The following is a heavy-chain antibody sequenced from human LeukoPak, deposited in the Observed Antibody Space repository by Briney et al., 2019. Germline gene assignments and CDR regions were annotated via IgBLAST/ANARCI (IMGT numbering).Heavy chain of an antibody. CDR2: IIPIFGTA. CDR1: GGTFSSYA. V-gene: IGHV1-69*05. Sequence: SVKVSCKASGGTFSSYAISWVRQAPGQGLEWMGGIIPIFGTANYAQKFQGRVTITTDESTSTAYMELSSLRSEDTAVNYCARGSIVVVGARVPFYFDYWGQGTLVTVSS. D-gene: IGHD2-15*01. J-gene: IGHJ4*02. CDR3: ARGSIVVVGARVPFYFDY.